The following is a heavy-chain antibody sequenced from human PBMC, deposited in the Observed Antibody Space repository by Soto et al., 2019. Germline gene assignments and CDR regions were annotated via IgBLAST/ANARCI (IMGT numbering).Heavy chain of an antibody. J-gene: IGHJ5*02. D-gene: IGHD6-6*01. V-gene: IGHV1-2*02. CDR2: INPNSGGT. Sequence: ASVKVSCKASGYTFTGYYMHWVRQAPGQGLEWMGWINPNSGGTNYAQKFQGRVTMTRDTSISTAYMELSRLRSDDTAVYYCARYYSSSSFWFDPWGQEPWSPSPQ. CDR3: ARYYSSSSFWFDP. CDR1: GYTFTGYY.